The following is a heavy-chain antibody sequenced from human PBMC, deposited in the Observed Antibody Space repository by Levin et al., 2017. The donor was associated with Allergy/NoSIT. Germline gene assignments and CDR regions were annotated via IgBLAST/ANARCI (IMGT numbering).Heavy chain of an antibody. D-gene: IGHD3-10*01. CDR1: GYTFTAYY. CDR3: ARVVYYSFDYYGMDV. J-gene: IGHJ6*02. V-gene: IGHV1-2*02. Sequence: ASVKVSCKASGYTFTAYYMHWVRQAPGQGLEWMGWINPNSGGTNTAQNFQGRVTMTRDTSISTAYMELRRLRSDDTAVYYCARVVYYSFDYYGMDVWGQGTTVTVSS. CDR2: INPNSGGT.